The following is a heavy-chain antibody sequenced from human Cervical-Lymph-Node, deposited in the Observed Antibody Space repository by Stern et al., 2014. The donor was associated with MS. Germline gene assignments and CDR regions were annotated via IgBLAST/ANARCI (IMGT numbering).Heavy chain of an antibody. V-gene: IGHV3-53*04. D-gene: IGHD2-21*02. J-gene: IGHJ6*02. CDR1: GLTVSNNY. Sequence: EVQLVESGGGLVQPGGSLRLSCAASGLTVSNNYMSLVRQAPGKGLEWVSLLYASGTTSYADSVKGRFIISRHNSKNTLYLQMNSLRPDDTAVYYCAREGGDDDYYYGLDVWGQGTTVTVSS. CDR2: LYASGTT. CDR3: AREGGDDDYYYGLDV.